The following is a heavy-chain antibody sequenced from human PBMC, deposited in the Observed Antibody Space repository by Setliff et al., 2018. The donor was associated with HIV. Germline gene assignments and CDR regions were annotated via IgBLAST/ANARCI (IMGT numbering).Heavy chain of an antibody. V-gene: IGHV4-59*01. CDR1: GGSIKNYY. J-gene: IGHJ3*02. D-gene: IGHD3-22*01. Sequence: SETLSLTCTVSGGSIKNYYWSWIRQSPEKGLEWIGNIYYSGDTNYNPSLRSRVTISVDTSQNRFSLRLTSVTAADTAVYYCARAPFYSGYDSHDSSGYYLDAFDIWGPGTMVTVSS. CDR3: ARAPFYSGYDSHDSSGYYLDAFDI. CDR2: IYYSGDT.